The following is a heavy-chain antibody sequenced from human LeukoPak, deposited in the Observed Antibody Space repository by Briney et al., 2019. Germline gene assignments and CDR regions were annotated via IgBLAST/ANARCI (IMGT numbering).Heavy chain of an antibody. D-gene: IGHD1-26*01. V-gene: IGHV4-31*03. J-gene: IGHJ4*02. CDR3: ARGWELSSFDY. CDR2: IYYSGST. Sequence: TSETLSLTCTVSGGSISSGGYYWSWIRQHPGKGLEWIGYIYYSGSTYYNPSLKSRVTTSVDTSKNQFSLKLSSVTAADTAVYYCARGWELSSFDYWGQGTLVTVSS. CDR1: GGSISSGGYY.